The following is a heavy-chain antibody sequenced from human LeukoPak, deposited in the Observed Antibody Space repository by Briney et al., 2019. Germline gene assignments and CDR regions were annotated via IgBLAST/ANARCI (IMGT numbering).Heavy chain of an antibody. V-gene: IGHV3-30*03. J-gene: IGHJ4*02. CDR3: ARSITMIVVVIQAPLDY. Sequence: GGSLRLSCAASGFTFSSYSMNWVRQAPGKGLEWVAVISYDGSNKYYADSVKGRFTISRDNSKNTLYLQMNSLRAEDTAVYYCARSITMIVVVIQAPLDYWGQGTLVTVSS. CDR1: GFTFSSYS. D-gene: IGHD3-22*01. CDR2: ISYDGSNK.